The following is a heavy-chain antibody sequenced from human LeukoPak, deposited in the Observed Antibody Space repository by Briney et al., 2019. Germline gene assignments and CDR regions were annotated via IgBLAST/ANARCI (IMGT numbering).Heavy chain of an antibody. J-gene: IGHJ4*02. CDR3: TRALRLGELSSNYY. Sequence: ASVEVSCKASGYTFTAYYMHWVRQAPGQGLEWMGWINPNGGGTDSAQKFQGRATMTRDTSISTAYMELSRLRSDDTAVYYCTRALRLGELSSNYYWGQGTLVTVSS. V-gene: IGHV1-2*02. D-gene: IGHD3-16*02. CDR2: INPNGGGT. CDR1: GYTFTAYY.